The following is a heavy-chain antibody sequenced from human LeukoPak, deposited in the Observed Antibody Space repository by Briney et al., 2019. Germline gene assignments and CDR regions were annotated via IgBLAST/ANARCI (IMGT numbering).Heavy chain of an antibody. J-gene: IGHJ4*02. CDR2: INSDGSST. V-gene: IGHV3-74*01. CDR3: ARDGAYGSGSYSHFDY. Sequence: GGSLRLSCAASGFTFSSYWMHWVRQAPGNGLVWVSRINSDGSSTSYADSVKGRFTIYRDNAKNTLYLQMNSLRAEDTAVYYCARDGAYGSGSYSHFDYWGQGTLVTVSS. D-gene: IGHD3-10*01. CDR1: GFTFSSYW.